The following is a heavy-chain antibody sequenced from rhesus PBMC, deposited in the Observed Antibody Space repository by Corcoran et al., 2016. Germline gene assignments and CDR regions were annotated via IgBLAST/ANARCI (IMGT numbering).Heavy chain of an antibody. CDR2: IYGSSTIT. J-gene: IGHJ2*01. Sequence: QVQLQESGPGVVKPSETLSLTCAVSGGSISDSYRWSWIRQPQGSGLEWIGYIYGSSTITNYNPSLKSRCTSSKAKSKNQFSMKLSSVTAADTAVYYCARGMGGSGYFDLWGPGTPITISS. CDR1: GGSISDSYR. V-gene: IGHV4S10*01. D-gene: IGHD3-34*01. CDR3: ARGMGGSGYFDL.